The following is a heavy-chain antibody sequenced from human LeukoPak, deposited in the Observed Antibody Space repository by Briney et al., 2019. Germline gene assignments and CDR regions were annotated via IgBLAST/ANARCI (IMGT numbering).Heavy chain of an antibody. J-gene: IGHJ4*02. CDR1: GFTFSSYA. Sequence: PGGSLGLSCAASGFTFSSYAMSWVRQAPGKGLEWVSAISGSGGSTYYADSVKGRFTISRDNSKNTLYLQMNSLRAEDTAVYYCAKDITAVTTSALGDWGQGTLVTASS. V-gene: IGHV3-23*01. CDR2: ISGSGGST. D-gene: IGHD4-17*01. CDR3: AKDITAVTTSALGD.